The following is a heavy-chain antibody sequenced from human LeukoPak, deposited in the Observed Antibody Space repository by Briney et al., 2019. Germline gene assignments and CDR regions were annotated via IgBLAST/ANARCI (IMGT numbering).Heavy chain of an antibody. CDR2: MNPNSGNT. D-gene: IGHD3-10*01. CDR3: ARGVTAVWGGDYMDV. Sequence: ASVKVSCKASGYTFTSYDINWVRQATGQGLEWMGWMNPNSGNTGYAQKFQGRVTMTRNTSISTAYMELSSLRSEDTAVYYCARGVTAVWGGDYMDVWGKGTTVTISS. CDR1: GYTFTSYD. V-gene: IGHV1-8*01. J-gene: IGHJ6*03.